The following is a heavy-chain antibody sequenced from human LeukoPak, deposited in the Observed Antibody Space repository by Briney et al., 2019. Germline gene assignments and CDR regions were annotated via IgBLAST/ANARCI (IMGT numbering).Heavy chain of an antibody. CDR2: INHNRVT. Sequence: SETLSLTCAVYDGSFTGYYWSWIRQPPGKGLEWIGDINHNRVTNYSPSLKSRVTISLATSKNLFSLKLGSVTAADTAVYYCARGRDVKYYDYDWGKDRYTHVFDMWGRGTMVIVSS. V-gene: IGHV4-34*01. CDR1: DGSFTGYY. CDR3: ARGRDVKYYDYDWGKDRYTHVFDM. D-gene: IGHD3-16*02. J-gene: IGHJ3*02.